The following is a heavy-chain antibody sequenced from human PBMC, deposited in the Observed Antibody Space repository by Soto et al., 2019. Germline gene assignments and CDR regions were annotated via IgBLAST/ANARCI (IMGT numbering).Heavy chain of an antibody. Sequence: EVQLLESGGGLVQPGGSLRLSCAASGFTFSSYAMSWVRQAPGKGLEWVSAISGSGGSTYYADSVKGRFTISRDNSKNTRYLQMNSLIAEVTAVYYCAKEGAHITMIVVAAPSWFDYWGQGTLVTVSS. V-gene: IGHV3-23*01. J-gene: IGHJ4*02. CDR2: ISGSGGST. CDR3: AKEGAHITMIVVAAPSWFDY. CDR1: GFTFSSYA. D-gene: IGHD3-22*01.